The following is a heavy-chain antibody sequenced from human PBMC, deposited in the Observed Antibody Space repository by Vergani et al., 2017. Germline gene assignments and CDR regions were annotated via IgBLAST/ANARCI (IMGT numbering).Heavy chain of an antibody. V-gene: IGHV7-4-1*01. J-gene: IGHJ4*02. D-gene: IGHD6-19*01. CDR1: GYSFNNYA. Sequence: QEQLVQSGSELKKPGASVKVSCKASGYSFNNYAIHWVRPAPGQGLEWIGLINPTTGNPTYARAFTGRFVFSLDTSLSTAYLQIGSLKAEDTAVYFCARAKRGRLAVGATDSWGQGTLLTVSS. CDR3: ARAKRGRLAVGATDS. CDR2: INPTTGNP.